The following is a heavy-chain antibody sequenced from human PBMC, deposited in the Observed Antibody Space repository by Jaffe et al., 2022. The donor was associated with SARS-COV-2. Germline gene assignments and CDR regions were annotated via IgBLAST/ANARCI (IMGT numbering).Heavy chain of an antibody. CDR1: GFTFSSYA. J-gene: IGHJ4*02. CDR3: AREWEGSGYGVGE. Sequence: QVQLVESGGGVVQPGRSLRLSCAASGFTFSSYAMHWVRQAPGKGLEWVAVISYDGSNKYYADSVKGRFTISRDNSKNTLYLQMNSLRAEDTAVYYCAREWEGSGYGVGEWGQGTLVTVSS. V-gene: IGHV3-30-3*01. D-gene: IGHD5-12*01. CDR2: ISYDGSNK.